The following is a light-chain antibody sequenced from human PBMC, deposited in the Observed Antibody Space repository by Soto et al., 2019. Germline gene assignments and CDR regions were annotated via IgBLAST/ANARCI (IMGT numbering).Light chain of an antibody. V-gene: IGKV1-5*03. CDR2: KAS. CDR1: QTISSW. CDR3: QQRFSTAWT. J-gene: IGKJ1*01. Sequence: DIQMTQSPSTLSGSVGDRVTITCRASQTISSWLAWYQQKPGKAPKLLIYKASTLKSGVPSRFSGSGFGTAFTLTFSSLQPEDSATDPRQQRFSTAWTVGQVTKVESK.